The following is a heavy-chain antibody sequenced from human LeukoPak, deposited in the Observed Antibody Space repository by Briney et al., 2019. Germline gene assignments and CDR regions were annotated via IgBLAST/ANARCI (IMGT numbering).Heavy chain of an antibody. CDR3: ARGVYPYLYYYDSSGYYLYYFDY. CDR2: ISGSGGST. V-gene: IGHV3-23*01. CDR1: GFTFSSYA. J-gene: IGHJ4*02. Sequence: GGSLRLSCAASGFTFSSYAMSWVRQAPGKGLEWVSAISGSGGSTYYADSVKGRFTISRDNSKNTLYLQMNSLRAEDTAVYYCARGVYPYLYYYDSSGYYLYYFDYWGQGTLVTVSS. D-gene: IGHD3-22*01.